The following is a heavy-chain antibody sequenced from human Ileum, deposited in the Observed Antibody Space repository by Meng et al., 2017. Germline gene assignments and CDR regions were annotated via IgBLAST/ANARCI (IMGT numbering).Heavy chain of an antibody. D-gene: IGHD4-23*01. V-gene: IGHV4-4*02. CDR2: IDHLGIA. CDR1: GASMSVVSY. Sequence: QVQLQESGQGLVKASETLSLTCSVSGASMSVVSYWSWVRQSPGKGLEWIGQIDHLGIAYYKPSLKSRVTMSIDQSKSQFSLRLTSVSAADTAVYYCARHGGYYQDFWGQGTLVTVSS. J-gene: IGHJ4*02. CDR3: ARHGGYYQDF.